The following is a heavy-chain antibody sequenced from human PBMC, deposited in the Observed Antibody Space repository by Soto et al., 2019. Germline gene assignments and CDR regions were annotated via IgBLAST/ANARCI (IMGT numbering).Heavy chain of an antibody. D-gene: IGHD1-7*01. V-gene: IGHV1-18*01. CDR1: GYTFTRYG. CDR3: AKNGQLPYYYSGMDV. Sequence: QGQLVQSGAEVKKPGASLKVSCKASGYTFTRYGISWVRQAPGQGLEWMGWISGYNGDTNYAQKLQCRVTITINATTSTAYMELRSLTSDDTAVYYGAKNGQLPYYYSGMDVWGQGTTVTVSS. J-gene: IGHJ6*02. CDR2: ISGYNGDT.